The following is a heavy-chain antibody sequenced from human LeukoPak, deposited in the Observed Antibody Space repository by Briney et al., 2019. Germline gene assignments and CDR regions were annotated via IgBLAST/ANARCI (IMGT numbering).Heavy chain of an antibody. CDR1: GYTFTSYG. Sequence: GASVKVSCKASGYTFTSYGISWVRQAPGQGLEWMGWISAYNGHTNYAQKLQGRVTMTTDTSTSTAYMELRSLRSDDAAVYYCARVYYDSSGYPHFDYWGQGTLVTVSS. CDR3: ARVYYDSSGYPHFDY. V-gene: IGHV1-18*01. CDR2: ISAYNGHT. D-gene: IGHD3-22*01. J-gene: IGHJ4*02.